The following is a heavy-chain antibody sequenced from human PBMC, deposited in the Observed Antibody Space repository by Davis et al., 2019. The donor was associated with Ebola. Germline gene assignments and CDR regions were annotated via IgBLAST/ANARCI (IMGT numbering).Heavy chain of an antibody. J-gene: IGHJ5*02. CDR2: ISYDGSNK. CDR3: AKGLFDNWNWFDP. V-gene: IGHV3-30*18. Sequence: GGSLRLSCAASGFTFSSYGMHWVRQAPGKGLEWVAVISYDGSNKYYADSVKGRFTISRDNSKNTLYLQMNSLRAEDTAVYYCAKGLFDNWNWFDPWGQGTLVTVSS. D-gene: IGHD1-20*01. CDR1: GFTFSSYG.